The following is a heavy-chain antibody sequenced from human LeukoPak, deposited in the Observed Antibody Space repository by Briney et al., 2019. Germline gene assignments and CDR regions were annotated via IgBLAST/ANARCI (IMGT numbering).Heavy chain of an antibody. CDR1: DVSISDYY. J-gene: IGHJ4*02. D-gene: IGHD2-21*01. CDR3: ARHAFASPLDI. V-gene: IGHV4-59*08. Sequence: SETLSLTCAVSDVSISDYYWSWIRQPPGKGLEWIGYIYHTGDSNQNPSLKGRVTVTLDTPKNQVSLKVTAVTAADTAVYYCARHAFASPLDIWGQGTVVTVSS. CDR2: IYHTGDS.